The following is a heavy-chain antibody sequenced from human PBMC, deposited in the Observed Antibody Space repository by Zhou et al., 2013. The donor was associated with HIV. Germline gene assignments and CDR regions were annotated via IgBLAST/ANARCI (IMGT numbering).Heavy chain of an antibody. V-gene: IGHV1-69*04. D-gene: IGHD4-17*01. Sequence: QVQLVQSGAEVKKPGSSVKVSCKASGGTFSSYAISWVRQAPGQGLEWMGRIIPILGIANYAQKFQGRVTITADKSTSTAYMELSSLRSEDTAVYYCASDYGDYVRGWFDPWGQGTLVTVSS. J-gene: IGHJ5*02. CDR3: ASDYGDYVRGWFDP. CDR1: GGTFSSYA. CDR2: IIPILGIA.